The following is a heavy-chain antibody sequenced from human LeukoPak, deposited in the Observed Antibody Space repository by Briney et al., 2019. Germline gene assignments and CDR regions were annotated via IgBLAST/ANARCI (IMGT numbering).Heavy chain of an antibody. J-gene: IGHJ4*02. CDR3: ARSMYNWSYALDY. CDR2: IYYSGST. Sequence: SETLSLTCTVSGGSISSGGYYWSWIRQHPGKGLEWIGYIYYSGSTYYNPSLKSRVTISVGTPKNQFSLKLSSVTAADTAVYYCARSMYNWSYALDYWGQGTLVTVSS. D-gene: IGHD1-7*01. V-gene: IGHV4-31*03. CDR1: GGSISSGGYY.